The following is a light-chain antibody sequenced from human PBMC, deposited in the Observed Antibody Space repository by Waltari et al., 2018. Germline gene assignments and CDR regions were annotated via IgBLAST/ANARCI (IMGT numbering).Light chain of an antibody. J-gene: IGLJ1*01. CDR3: SSYTRTTIGLYV. CDR1: SSDVGDYNY. CDR2: DVS. Sequence: QSALTQPASVSGSPGQSITISCTGTSSDVGDYNYVSWYQQDPGKAPKLLIYDVSNRPSGVSNRFSGSNSGNTASLTISGLQAEDEADYYCSSYTRTTIGLYVFGTGTKVTVL. V-gene: IGLV2-14*03.